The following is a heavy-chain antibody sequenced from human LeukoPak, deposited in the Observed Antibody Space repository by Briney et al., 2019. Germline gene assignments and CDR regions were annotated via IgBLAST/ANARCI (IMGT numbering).Heavy chain of an antibody. J-gene: IGHJ4*02. CDR2: ISGGDNNT. CDR1: GFTFSSYA. CDR3: AKSPYDH. V-gene: IGHV3-23*01. Sequence: GGSLRLSCATSGFTFSSYAMSWVRQAPGKGPEWVSTISGGDNNTYYADSVKGRSTISRDNSKNTVYLQVNSLRADDTAVYYCAKSPYDHWGQGTLVTVSS.